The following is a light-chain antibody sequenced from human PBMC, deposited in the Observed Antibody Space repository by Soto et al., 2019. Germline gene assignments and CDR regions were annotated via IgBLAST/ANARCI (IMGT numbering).Light chain of an antibody. V-gene: IGKV1-5*03. J-gene: IGKJ2*01. Sequence: DIQMTQSPSTLSASVGDRVTITCRASQSTSSWLAWYQQKPGKAPKLLIYKASSLESGVPSRFSASGSGTEFTLTISSLQPDDFATYYCHQYNSYPYTFGQGTKVDIK. CDR1: QSTSSW. CDR2: KAS. CDR3: HQYNSYPYT.